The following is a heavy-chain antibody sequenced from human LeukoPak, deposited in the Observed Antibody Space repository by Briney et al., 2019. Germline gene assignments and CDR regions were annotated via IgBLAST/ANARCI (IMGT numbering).Heavy chain of an antibody. D-gene: IGHD3-10*01. CDR1: GFTFSTYN. V-gene: IGHV3-48*04. Sequence: GGSLRLSCAASGFTFSTYNMNWVRQAPGKGLEWVSYISSSSSTIYYADSVKGRFTISRDNAKNSLYLQMNSLRPEDTAVYYCVRGSSGSVVRGIAWAWFDPWGQGTLVTISS. J-gene: IGHJ5*02. CDR2: ISSSSSTI. CDR3: VRGSSGSVVRGIAWAWFDP.